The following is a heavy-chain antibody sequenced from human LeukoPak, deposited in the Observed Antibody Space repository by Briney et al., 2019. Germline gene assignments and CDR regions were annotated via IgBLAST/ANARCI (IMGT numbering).Heavy chain of an antibody. CDR3: ARERIQLQEMDV. Sequence: GSSVKVSCKASGGTFSSYAISWVRQAPGQGLEWMGRIIPIFGIANYAQKFQGRVTITADKSTSTAYMELSSLRSEDTAEYYCARERIQLQEMDVWGQGTTVTVSS. V-gene: IGHV1-69*04. J-gene: IGHJ6*02. D-gene: IGHD5-18*01. CDR2: IIPIFGIA. CDR1: GGTFSSYA.